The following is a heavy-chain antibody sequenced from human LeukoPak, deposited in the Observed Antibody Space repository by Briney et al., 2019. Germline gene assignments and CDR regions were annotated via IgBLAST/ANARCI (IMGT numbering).Heavy chain of an antibody. D-gene: IGHD6-19*01. J-gene: IGHJ3*02. CDR1: GFTFSSYG. CDR3: ATHAASEQWLVLEDAFDI. V-gene: IGHV3-30*02. CDR2: IRYDGSNK. Sequence: PGGSLRLSCAASGFTFSSYGMHWVRQTPGKGLEWVAFIRYDGSNKYYADSVKGRFTISRDNSKNTLYLQMNSLRAEDTAVYYCATHAASEQWLVLEDAFDIWGQGTMVTVSA.